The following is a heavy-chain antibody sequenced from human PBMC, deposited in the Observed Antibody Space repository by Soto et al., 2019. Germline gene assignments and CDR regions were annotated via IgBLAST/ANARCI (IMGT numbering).Heavy chain of an antibody. CDR3: AKVSVVDNWFDP. CDR1: GFTFSTYV. Sequence: GGSLRLSCAASGFTFSTYVMHWVRQAPGKGLEWVAVISYDGNKKHYVDSVKGRFTVSRDNSKNTLYLQMNSLRVEDTAVYHCAKVSVVDNWFDPWGQGTPVTVSS. V-gene: IGHV3-30*18. D-gene: IGHD2-15*01. J-gene: IGHJ5*02. CDR2: ISYDGNKK.